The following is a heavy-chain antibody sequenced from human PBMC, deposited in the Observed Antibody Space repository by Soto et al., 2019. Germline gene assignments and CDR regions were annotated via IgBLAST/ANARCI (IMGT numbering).Heavy chain of an antibody. J-gene: IGHJ4*02. D-gene: IGHD3-16*01. CDR1: GGSISSGGYY. CDR2: IYYSGFT. V-gene: IGHV4-31*03. Sequence: SETLSLTCTVSGGSISSGGYYWNWIRQHPGKGLEWIGYIYYSGFTLYNPSLKSRVTISVDTSKNQFSLKLSSVTAADTAVYYCAIDFGGVSGTSNYFDHWGQGTPVTVPS. CDR3: AIDFGGVSGTSNYFDH.